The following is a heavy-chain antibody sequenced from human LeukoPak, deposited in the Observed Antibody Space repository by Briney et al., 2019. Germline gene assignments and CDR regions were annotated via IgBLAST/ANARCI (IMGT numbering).Heavy chain of an antibody. CDR3: ARDRWVRGSYYYGMDV. D-gene: IGHD3-10*01. Sequence: GGSLRLSCAASGFTFSSYAMSWVRQAPGKGLEWVSVISGSLSDTYYADSVRGRFTISRDNSKNTLYLQMNSLRAEDTAVYYCARDRWVRGSYYYGMDVWGQGTTVTVSS. CDR2: ISGSLSDT. J-gene: IGHJ6*02. V-gene: IGHV3-23*01. CDR1: GFTFSSYA.